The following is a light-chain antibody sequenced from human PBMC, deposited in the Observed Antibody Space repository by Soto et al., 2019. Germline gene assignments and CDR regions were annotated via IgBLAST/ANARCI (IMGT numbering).Light chain of an antibody. CDR2: DTS. CDR1: QSISSF. Sequence: IQMTQSPASLSVPVGDRVTITCRASQSISSFFNWYQQKSGKAPKLLIYDTSTLQSGVPSRFSGSGSGRDFTLTISSLQPEDFATYYCLLDYAYFWAFGQGTKVDI. CDR3: LLDYAYFWA. V-gene: IGKV1-6*01. J-gene: IGKJ1*01.